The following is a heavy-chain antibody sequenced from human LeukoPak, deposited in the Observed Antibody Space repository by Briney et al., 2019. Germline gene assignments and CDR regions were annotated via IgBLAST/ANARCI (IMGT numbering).Heavy chain of an antibody. CDR1: GFTFSSNY. Sequence: GGSLRLSCAASGFTFSSNYMNWVRQAPGKGLEWVSLIYTGGSTYYADSVKGRFTISRDNSKNTLYLQMNRLRAEDTAVYYCARDLGSDLDYWGQGTLVTVSS. CDR3: ARDLGSDLDY. D-gene: IGHD6-19*01. CDR2: IYTGGST. J-gene: IGHJ4*02. V-gene: IGHV3-66*01.